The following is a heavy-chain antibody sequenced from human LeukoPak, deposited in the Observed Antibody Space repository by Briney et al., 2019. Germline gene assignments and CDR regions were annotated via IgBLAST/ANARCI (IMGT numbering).Heavy chain of an antibody. CDR3: ARDCSGGSCEFDY. Sequence: ASVKVSCKASGYTFTGCYMHWVRQAPGQGLAWMGWINPNSGGTNYAQKFQGRVTMTRDTSISTAYMELSRLRSDDTAVYYCARDCSGGSCEFDYWGQGTLVTVSS. D-gene: IGHD2-15*01. J-gene: IGHJ4*02. V-gene: IGHV1-2*02. CDR1: GYTFTGCY. CDR2: INPNSGGT.